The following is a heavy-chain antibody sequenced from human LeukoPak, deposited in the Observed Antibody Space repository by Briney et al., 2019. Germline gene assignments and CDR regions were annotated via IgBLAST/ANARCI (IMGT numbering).Heavy chain of an antibody. CDR3: AKDQGGYTYGSFDY. CDR2: IDASGVNT. CDR1: GFSFNSHA. Sequence: PGGSLRLSCAASGFSFNSHAMNWVRQVPGKGLQWVSTIDASGVNTYYGNSVEGRLTISRDNSKNTLYLQMNSLRAEDTAVYYCAKDQGGYTYGSFDYWGQGTLVTVSS. V-gene: IGHV3-23*01. J-gene: IGHJ4*02. D-gene: IGHD5-18*01.